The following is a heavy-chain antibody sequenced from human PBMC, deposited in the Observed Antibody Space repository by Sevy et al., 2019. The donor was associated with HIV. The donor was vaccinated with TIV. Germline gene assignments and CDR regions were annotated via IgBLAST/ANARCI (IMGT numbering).Heavy chain of an antibody. CDR1: GFTFSSYA. V-gene: IGHV3-23*01. Sequence: GGSLRLSCAASGFTFSSYAMSWVRQAPGKGLEWVSAISGSGRITYYADSVKGRFTISRDNSKNTLYLQMNSLRAEDPAVYYCAKEGQGEYYDSSGFFDYWGQGTLVTVSS. J-gene: IGHJ4*02. CDR2: ISGSGRIT. CDR3: AKEGQGEYYDSSGFFDY. D-gene: IGHD3-22*01.